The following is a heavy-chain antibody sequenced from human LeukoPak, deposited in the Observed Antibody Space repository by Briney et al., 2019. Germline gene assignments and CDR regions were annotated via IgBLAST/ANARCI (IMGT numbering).Heavy chain of an antibody. CDR2: INHSGST. CDR3: ARGRYYFDY. Sequence: SETLSLTCAVYGGSFRGYYWSWIRQPPGKGLEWIGKINHSGSTNYNPSLKSRVTISVDTSKNQFSLKLSSVTAADTAVYYCARGRYYFDYWGQGTLVTVSS. J-gene: IGHJ4*02. CDR1: GGSFRGYY. V-gene: IGHV4-34*01.